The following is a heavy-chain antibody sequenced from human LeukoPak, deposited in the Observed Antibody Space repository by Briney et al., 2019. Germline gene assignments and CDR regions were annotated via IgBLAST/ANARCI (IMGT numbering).Heavy chain of an antibody. CDR2: IYNGGSA. CDR1: GASVSNYY. D-gene: IGHD1-14*01. V-gene: IGHV4-4*07. CDR3: ARQPIGPYYFDY. Sequence: PSETLSLXCTVSGASVSNYYWSWIRQPAGKGLEWIGRIYNGGSANYSPSLQSRISMSVDTSKNQFSLRLKSVTAADTAVYYCARQPIGPYYFDYWGQGTLVTVSS. J-gene: IGHJ4*02.